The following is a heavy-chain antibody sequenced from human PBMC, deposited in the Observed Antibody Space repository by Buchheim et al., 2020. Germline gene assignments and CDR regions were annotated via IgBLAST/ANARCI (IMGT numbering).Heavy chain of an antibody. D-gene: IGHD3-22*01. CDR2: IWIDGSNK. Sequence: QVQLVESGGGVVQPWTSLRLSCVASGFSFRDSAMHWVRQAPGKGLEWVAMIWIDGSNKYYADSVKGRFTVSRDNSKNMLYLQMNSLRVEDTAVYYWAKEYYADYYDSSGYWLFDYWGQGTL. CDR1: GFSFRDSA. J-gene: IGHJ4*02. CDR3: AKEYYADYYDSSGYWLFDY. V-gene: IGHV3-33*06.